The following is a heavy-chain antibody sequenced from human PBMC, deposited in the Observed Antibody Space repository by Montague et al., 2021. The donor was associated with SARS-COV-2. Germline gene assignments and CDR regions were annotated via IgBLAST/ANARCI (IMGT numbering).Heavy chain of an antibody. D-gene: IGHD3-22*01. CDR2: INHSGST. CDR3: ARGPRITMIVVVITDVWFDP. V-gene: IGHV4-34*01. J-gene: IGHJ5*02. CDR1: GGSVSDYY. Sequence: SETLSLTCAVYGGSVSDYYWSWIRQPPGKGLEWIGEINHSGSTNYNPSXXSRVTTSVDTSKNQFSLKLTSVTAADTAVYYCARGPRITMIVVVITDVWFDPWGQGTLVTVPS.